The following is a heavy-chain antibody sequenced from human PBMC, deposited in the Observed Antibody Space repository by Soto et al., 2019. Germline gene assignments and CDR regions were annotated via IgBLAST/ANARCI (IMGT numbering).Heavy chain of an antibody. Sequence: EVQLLESGGGLVQPGGSLRLSCAASGFTFSNYAVTWVRQAPGKGLEWVSTISGSGGSTYYAASVKGRFTSSRDKSKNTLYVQMKCVRTEDTAVYYGAKDQGSSWYEIDYWGQGSLVTVSS. CDR1: GFTFSNYA. CDR2: ISGSGGST. J-gene: IGHJ4*02. CDR3: AKDQGSSWYEIDY. D-gene: IGHD6-13*01. V-gene: IGHV3-23*01.